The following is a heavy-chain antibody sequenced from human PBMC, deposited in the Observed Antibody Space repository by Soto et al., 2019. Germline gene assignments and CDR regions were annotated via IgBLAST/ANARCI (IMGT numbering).Heavy chain of an antibody. V-gene: IGHV1-69*01. CDR2: IIPIFGTA. CDR1: GGTFSSYA. D-gene: IGHD4-17*01. Sequence: QVQLVQSGAEVKKPGSSVKVSCKASGGTFSSYAISWVRQAPGQGLEWMGGIIPIFGTANYAQKFQGRVTMTADESTSTAYMELSSLRSEDTAVYYCASLDAVGTVTTRWFDPWGQGTLVTVSS. J-gene: IGHJ5*02. CDR3: ASLDAVGTVTTRWFDP.